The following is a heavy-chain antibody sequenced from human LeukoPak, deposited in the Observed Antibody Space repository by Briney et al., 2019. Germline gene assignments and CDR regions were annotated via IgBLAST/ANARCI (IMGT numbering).Heavy chain of an antibody. Sequence: ASVKVSCKASGYTFTSYDINWVRQATGQGLEWMGWMNPNSGNTGYAQKFQGRVTMTRNTSISTAYMELSSLRSEDTAVYYCSKGIAAAGRIYYYYYMDVWGKGTRVTVS. CDR3: SKGIAAAGRIYYYYYMDV. J-gene: IGHJ6*03. CDR2: MNPNSGNT. D-gene: IGHD6-13*01. V-gene: IGHV1-8*01. CDR1: GYTFTSYD.